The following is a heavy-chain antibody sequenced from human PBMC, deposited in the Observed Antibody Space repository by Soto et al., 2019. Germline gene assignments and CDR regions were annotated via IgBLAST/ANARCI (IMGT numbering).Heavy chain of an antibody. V-gene: IGHV5-10-1*01. CDR2: IDPSDSYT. CDR3: ARQGPAASYYYYGMDV. J-gene: IGHJ6*02. CDR1: GYSFTSYW. Sequence: PGESLKISCKGSGYSFTSYWISWVRQMPGKGLEWMGRIDPSDSYTNYSPSFQCHVTIAADKSISTAYLQWSSLKASDTAMYYCARQGPAASYYYYGMDVWGQGTTVTVSS. D-gene: IGHD2-2*01.